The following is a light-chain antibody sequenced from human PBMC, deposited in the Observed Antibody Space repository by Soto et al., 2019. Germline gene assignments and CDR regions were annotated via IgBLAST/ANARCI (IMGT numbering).Light chain of an antibody. CDR2: EVS. Sequence: QSVLTQPDSVSGSPGQSITISCTGTSSDVGGFNYVSWYQQHPGKAPKLMIYEVSNRPSGVSNRFSGSKSGNTASLTFSGLQAEDEANYFCSSRTTSSTVYVFGTGTKVTVL. V-gene: IGLV2-14*03. CDR3: SSRTTSSTVYV. CDR1: SSDVGGFNY. J-gene: IGLJ1*01.